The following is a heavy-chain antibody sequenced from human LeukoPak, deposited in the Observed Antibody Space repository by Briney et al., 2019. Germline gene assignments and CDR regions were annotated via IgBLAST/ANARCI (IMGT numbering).Heavy chain of an antibody. D-gene: IGHD6-13*01. CDR3: ARGGVAAAGTYFQH. Sequence: ASVKVSCKASGGTFISYTISWVRQAPGQGLEWMGRIIPILGIANYAQKFQGRVTITADKSTSTAYMELSSLRSEDTAVYHCARGGVAAAGTYFQHWGQGTLVTVSS. V-gene: IGHV1-69*02. CDR1: GGTFISYT. CDR2: IIPILGIA. J-gene: IGHJ1*01.